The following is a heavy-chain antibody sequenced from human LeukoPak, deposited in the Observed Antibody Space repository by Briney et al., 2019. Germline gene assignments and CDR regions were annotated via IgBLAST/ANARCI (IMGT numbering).Heavy chain of an antibody. CDR1: GYTFTGYY. Sequence: GASVKVSCKASGYTFTGYYMHWVRQAPGQGLEWMGWINPNSGGTNYAQKFQGRVTMTRDTSISTAYMELSRLRSDDTGVYYCARELDIVVVPAAPQGIAAAGPPGYWGQGTLVTVSS. CDR2: INPNSGGT. D-gene: IGHD2-2*03. V-gene: IGHV1-2*02. J-gene: IGHJ4*02. CDR3: ARELDIVVVPAAPQGIAAAGPPGY.